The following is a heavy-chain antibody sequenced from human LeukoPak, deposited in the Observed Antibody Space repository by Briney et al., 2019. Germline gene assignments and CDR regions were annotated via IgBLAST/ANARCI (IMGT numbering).Heavy chain of an antibody. J-gene: IGHJ4*02. CDR3: ARVTAGWLPTDY. D-gene: IGHD3-22*01. CDR1: GGSISSGSYC. CDR2: IHISGNT. V-gene: IGHV4-61*10. Sequence: PSETLSLTCNVSGGSISSGSYCWSWIRQPAGKGLEWIGHIHISGNTNYNPSLKSRVTISVDTSKNQFSLKLSSVTAADTAVYYCARVTAGWLPTDYWGQGTLVTVSS.